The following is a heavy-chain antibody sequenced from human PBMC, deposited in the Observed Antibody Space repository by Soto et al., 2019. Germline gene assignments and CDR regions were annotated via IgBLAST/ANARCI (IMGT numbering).Heavy chain of an antibody. Sequence: PGGSLRLSCAASGFTFSSYAMSWVRQAPGKGLEWVSAISGSGGSTYYADSVKGRFTICRDNSKNTLYLQMNSLRAEDTAVYYCAKAIVLMVYADYYGMDVWGQGTTVTVSS. CDR1: GFTFSSYA. V-gene: IGHV3-23*01. CDR2: ISGSGGST. D-gene: IGHD2-8*01. J-gene: IGHJ6*02. CDR3: AKAIVLMVYADYYGMDV.